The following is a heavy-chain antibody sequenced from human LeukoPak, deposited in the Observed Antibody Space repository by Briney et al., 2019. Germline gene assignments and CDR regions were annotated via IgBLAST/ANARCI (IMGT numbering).Heavy chain of an antibody. CDR3: VRALTGTEDF. CDR1: GFTFRRSW. Sequence: GGSLRLSCVASGFTFRRSWMHWVRQAPGKGLVWVSRINDDGSMTSYVDSVKGRFTISRDNAKNTLYLQMNSLRVEDMAVYYCVRALTGTEDFWGQGTLVTVSS. V-gene: IGHV3-74*01. CDR2: INDDGSMT. J-gene: IGHJ4*02. D-gene: IGHD1-7*01.